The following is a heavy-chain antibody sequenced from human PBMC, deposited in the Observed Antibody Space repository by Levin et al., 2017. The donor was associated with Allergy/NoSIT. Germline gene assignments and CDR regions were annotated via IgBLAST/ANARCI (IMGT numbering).Heavy chain of an antibody. CDR2: MNPNSGNT. CDR1: GYTFTSYD. D-gene: IGHD6-13*01. Sequence: ASVKVSCKASGYTFTSYDINWVRQATGQGLEWMGWMNPNSGNTGYAQKFQGRVTMTRNTSISTAYMELSSLRSEDTAVYYCARARRGSSWYRLWFDPWGQGTLVTVSS. J-gene: IGHJ5*02. V-gene: IGHV1-8*01. CDR3: ARARRGSSWYRLWFDP.